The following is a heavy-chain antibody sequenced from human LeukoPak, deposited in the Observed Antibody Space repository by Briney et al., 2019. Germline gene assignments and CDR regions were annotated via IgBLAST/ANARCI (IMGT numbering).Heavy chain of an antibody. CDR1: GFTFSNYY. CDR2: INSDGRDR. Sequence: GGSLRLSCAASGFTFSNYYVHWVRHPPGKGLVWVSRINSDGRDRGYVDSVKGRFTISRDNAKNTVYLQMNSLRAEDTAVYYCAKGSVPVVAMNAFEIWGQGTMVTVSS. V-gene: IGHV3-74*01. D-gene: IGHD2-2*01. CDR3: AKGSVPVVAMNAFEI. J-gene: IGHJ3*02.